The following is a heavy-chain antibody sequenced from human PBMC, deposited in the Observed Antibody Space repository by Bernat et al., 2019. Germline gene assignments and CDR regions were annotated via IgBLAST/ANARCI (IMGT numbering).Heavy chain of an antibody. D-gene: IGHD2-2*01. V-gene: IGHV3-30*03. CDR1: GFTFSSYG. J-gene: IGHJ6*02. CDR3: ATTGTSLKRGCSSTSCYLVGYYYYGMDV. Sequence: QVQLVESGGGVVQPGRSLRLSCAASGFTFSSYGMHWVRQAPGKGLEWVAVISYDGSNKYYADSVKGRFTISRDNSKNTLYLQMNSLRAEDTAVYYCATTGTSLKRGCSSTSCYLVGYYYYGMDVWGQGTTVTVSS. CDR2: ISYDGSNK.